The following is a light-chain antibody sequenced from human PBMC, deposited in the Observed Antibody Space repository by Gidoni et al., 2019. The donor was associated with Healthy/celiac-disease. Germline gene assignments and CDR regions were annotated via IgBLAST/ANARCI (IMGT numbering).Light chain of an antibody. Sequence: QSALPQPASVSGSPGQSITISCTGTSSDVGGYNYVSWYQQHPGKAPKLMIYDVSNLPSGVSNRFSGSKSGNTASLTISGLQAEDEADYYCSSYTSSSTRVFGGGTKLTVL. CDR1: SSDVGGYNY. CDR3: SSYTSSSTRV. V-gene: IGLV2-14*01. CDR2: DVS. J-gene: IGLJ2*01.